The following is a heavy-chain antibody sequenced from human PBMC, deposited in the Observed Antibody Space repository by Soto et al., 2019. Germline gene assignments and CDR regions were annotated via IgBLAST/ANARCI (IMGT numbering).Heavy chain of an antibody. Sequence: SETLSLTCTVSGGSISSSSYFWGWIRQPPGKGLEWLGTIYYTESTYYNPSLKSRVTISVDRSKNQFSLKLSSVTAADTAVYYCARAPNYYDSSGYYYYFDYWGQGTLVTVSS. V-gene: IGHV4-39*07. CDR2: IYYTEST. CDR1: GGSISSSSYF. CDR3: ARAPNYYDSSGYYYYFDY. J-gene: IGHJ4*02. D-gene: IGHD3-22*01.